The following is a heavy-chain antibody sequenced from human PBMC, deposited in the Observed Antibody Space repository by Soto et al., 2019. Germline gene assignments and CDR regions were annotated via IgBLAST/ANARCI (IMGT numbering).Heavy chain of an antibody. CDR3: AKLGYCSGGTCYLDYYYGVDV. V-gene: IGHV3-23*01. J-gene: IGHJ6*02. CDR1: GYSLSRHA. CDR2: ISSGGTT. D-gene: IGHD2-15*01. Sequence: EVQLLESGGGLVQPGGSLRLSCAASGYSLSRHAMSWVRQAPGKGLEWVSTISSGGTTYYADSVKGRFTISRDNSKNTQSLQMNNLGAEDTAVYYCAKLGYCSGGTCYLDYYYGVDVWGQGTTVTVSS.